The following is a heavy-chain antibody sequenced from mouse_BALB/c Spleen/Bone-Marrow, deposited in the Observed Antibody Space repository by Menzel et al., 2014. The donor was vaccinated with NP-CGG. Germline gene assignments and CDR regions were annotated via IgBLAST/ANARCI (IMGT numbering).Heavy chain of an antibody. D-gene: IGHD1-1*01. V-gene: IGHV14-3*02. CDR1: GFNLKDTY. J-gene: IGHJ3*01. Sequence: VQLQQSGAELVKPGASVKLSCTASGFNLKDTYMYWVKQRPEQGLEWIGRIDPANGNTKYDPKFQDKATITADTSSNTAYLQLSSLTSEDTAVYYCARYYYGSSLFAYWGQATLITVSA. CDR2: IDPANGNT. CDR3: ARYYYGSSLFAY.